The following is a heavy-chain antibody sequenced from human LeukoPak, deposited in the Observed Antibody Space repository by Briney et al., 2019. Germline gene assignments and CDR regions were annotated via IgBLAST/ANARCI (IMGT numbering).Heavy chain of an antibody. CDR3: ARASWVVAGAPNTYYYMDV. CDR1: GFTFSTYA. D-gene: IGHD6-19*01. V-gene: IGHV3-30*04. J-gene: IGHJ6*03. Sequence: GRSLRLSCAASGFTFSTYAMEWVRQAPGEGLEWVAVISHDGSKAYYADSVKGRFTVSRDNSKNTMYLQVNSLRAEDTAVYYCARASWVVAGAPNTYYYMDVWGKGTTVTVS. CDR2: ISHDGSKA.